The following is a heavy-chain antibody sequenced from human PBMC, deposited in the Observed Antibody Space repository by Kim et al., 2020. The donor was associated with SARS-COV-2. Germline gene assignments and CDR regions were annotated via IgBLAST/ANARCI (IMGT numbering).Heavy chain of an antibody. CDR3: ARAYSYAYGLYYFNP. D-gene: IGHD3-16*01. J-gene: IGHJ5*02. Sequence: AESVKGRFTISRDNSKNTLYLQVNSLITDDPAVYYCARAYSYAYGLYYFNPWGQGTLVTVSS. V-gene: IGHV3-30*01.